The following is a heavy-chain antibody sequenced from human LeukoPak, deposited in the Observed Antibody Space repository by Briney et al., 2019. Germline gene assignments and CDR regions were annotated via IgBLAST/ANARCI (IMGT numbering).Heavy chain of an antibody. J-gene: IGHJ4*02. Sequence: GGSLRLSCAASGFTFSNAWISWVRQAPGKGLEWVGRIKSKTDGGTTDYAAPVKGRFTISRDDSKNTLYLQMNSLKTEDTAVYYCTTDRQIPSPYFDYWGQGTLVTVSS. V-gene: IGHV3-15*01. CDR1: GFTFSNAW. CDR2: IKSKTDGGTT. CDR3: TTDRQIPSPYFDY.